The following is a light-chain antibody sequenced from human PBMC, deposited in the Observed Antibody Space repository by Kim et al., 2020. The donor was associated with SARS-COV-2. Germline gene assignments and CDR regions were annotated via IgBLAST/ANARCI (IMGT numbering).Light chain of an antibody. CDR1: QSVTNTY. Sequence: EIVLTQSPGPLSLSPGERATLSCRASQSVTNTYLAWYQQKPGQAPRLLIYDASSRATGIPDRFSGSGSGTDFTLTISRLEPEDFAVYYCQHYSTSLWTFGQGTKVDIK. V-gene: IGKV3-20*01. J-gene: IGKJ1*01. CDR3: QHYSTSLWT. CDR2: DAS.